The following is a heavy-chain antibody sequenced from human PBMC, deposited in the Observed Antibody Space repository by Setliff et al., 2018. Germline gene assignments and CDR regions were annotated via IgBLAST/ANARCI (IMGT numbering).Heavy chain of an antibody. V-gene: IGHV1-69*10. D-gene: IGHD6-13*01. CDR2: IIPILGIA. J-gene: IGHJ3*02. Sequence: SVKVSCKASGYTFINYAISWVRQAPGQGLEWVGGIIPILGIANYAQKFQGRVTITADESTSTAYMELSSLRSEDTAVYYCARSSLLSEQQYDAFDIWGQGTMVTVSS. CDR1: GYTFINYA. CDR3: ARSSLLSEQQYDAFDI.